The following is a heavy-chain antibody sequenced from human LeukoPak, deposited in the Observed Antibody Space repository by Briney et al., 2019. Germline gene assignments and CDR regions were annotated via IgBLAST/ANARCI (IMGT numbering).Heavy chain of an antibody. CDR3: ARGDDYGDYGLDY. CDR2: INHSGST. D-gene: IGHD4-17*01. J-gene: IGHJ4*02. CDR1: GGPFSGYY. Sequence: SETLSLTCAVYGGPFSGYYWSWIRQPPGKGLEWIGEINHSGSTNYNPSLKSRVTISVDTSKNQFSLKLSSVTAADTAVYYCARGDDYGDYGLDYWGQGTLVTVSS. V-gene: IGHV4-34*01.